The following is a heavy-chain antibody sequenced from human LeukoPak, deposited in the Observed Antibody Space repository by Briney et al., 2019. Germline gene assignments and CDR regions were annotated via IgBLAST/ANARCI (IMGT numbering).Heavy chain of an antibody. J-gene: IGHJ6*02. CDR1: GYTFTSYY. CDR3: ARGRSPSTAQYGMDV. Sequence: ASVKVSCKASGYTFTSYYMHWERQAPGQGLEWMGIINPSGGSTSYAQKFQGRVTMTRDTSTSTVYMELSSLRSEDTAVYYCARGRSPSTAQYGMDVWGQGTTVTVFS. D-gene: IGHD6-13*01. CDR2: INPSGGST. V-gene: IGHV1-46*01.